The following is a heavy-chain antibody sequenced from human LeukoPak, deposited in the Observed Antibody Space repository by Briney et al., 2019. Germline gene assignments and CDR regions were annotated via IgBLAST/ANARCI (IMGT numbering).Heavy chain of an antibody. CDR3: ARGPQKNGHSSGYPGYFDY. Sequence: AGGSLRLSCAASGFTFSDRYMGWVRQAPGKGLAWVSYISSSSHYTNYEASVRGRFIISRDNARDSLYLQMNSLRAEDTAVYYCARGPQKNGHSSGYPGYFDYWGQGTLVTVSS. V-gene: IGHV3-11*06. CDR2: ISSSSHYT. D-gene: IGHD3-22*01. J-gene: IGHJ4*02. CDR1: GFTFSDRY.